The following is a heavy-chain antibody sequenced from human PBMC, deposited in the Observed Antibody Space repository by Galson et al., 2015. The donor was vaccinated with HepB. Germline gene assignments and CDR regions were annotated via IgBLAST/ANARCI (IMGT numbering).Heavy chain of an antibody. V-gene: IGHV3-30*18. CDR3: AKDPYSSSWYGGFFWYYGMDV. CDR2: ISYDGSNK. J-gene: IGHJ6*02. Sequence: SLRLSCAASGFTFSSYGMHWVRQAPGQGLEWVAVISYDGSNKYYADSVKGRFTISRDNSKNTLYLQMNSLRAEDTAVYYCAKDPYSSSWYGGFFWYYGMDVWGQGTTVTVSS. D-gene: IGHD6-13*01. CDR1: GFTFSSYG.